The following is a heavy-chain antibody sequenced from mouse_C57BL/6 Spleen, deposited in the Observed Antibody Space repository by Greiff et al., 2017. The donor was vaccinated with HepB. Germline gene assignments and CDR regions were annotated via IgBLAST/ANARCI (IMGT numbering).Heavy chain of an antibody. D-gene: IGHD1-1*01. J-gene: IGHJ1*03. CDR1: GYTFTSYW. Sequence: VQLQQPGAELVKPGASVKLSCKASGYTFTSYWMHWVKQRPGQGLEWIGMIHPNSGSTNYNEKFKSKATLTVDKSSSTAYMQLSSLTSEDSAVYYCATFMTTVVAPYFDVWGTGTTVTVSS. V-gene: IGHV1-64*01. CDR2: IHPNSGST. CDR3: ATFMTTVVAPYFDV.